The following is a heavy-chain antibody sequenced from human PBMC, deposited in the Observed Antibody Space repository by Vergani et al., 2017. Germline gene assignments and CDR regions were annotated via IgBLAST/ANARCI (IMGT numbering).Heavy chain of an antibody. V-gene: IGHV6-1*01. CDR2: TYYRSKWYN. D-gene: IGHD2-8*01. CDR3: ARDQRPLRGWGRGIVLMVYANPPAMDV. CDR1: GDSVSSNSAA. J-gene: IGHJ6*03. Sequence: QVQLQQSGPGLVKPSQTLSLTCAISGDSVSSNSAAWNWIRQSPSRGLEWLGRTYYRSKWYNDYAVSVKSRITINPAKAKNQFSLQLNSVTPEDTGVYYCARDQRPLRGWGRGIVLMVYANPPAMDVWGKGTTVTVSS.